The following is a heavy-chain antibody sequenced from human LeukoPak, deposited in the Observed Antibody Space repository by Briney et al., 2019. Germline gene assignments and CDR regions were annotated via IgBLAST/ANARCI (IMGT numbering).Heavy chain of an antibody. CDR1: AFTFTAYH. V-gene: IGHV1-2*02. D-gene: IGHD7-27*01. Sequence: ASVKVACKASAFTFTAYHMHWVRPAPGQGLEWMGWIDPNSGGTNYAQKFQGRVTMTRDTSMSTAYMELSGLRSDDTAVYYCARGPHWDPHFDYWGQGTLVTVSS. J-gene: IGHJ4*02. CDR2: IDPNSGGT. CDR3: ARGPHWDPHFDY.